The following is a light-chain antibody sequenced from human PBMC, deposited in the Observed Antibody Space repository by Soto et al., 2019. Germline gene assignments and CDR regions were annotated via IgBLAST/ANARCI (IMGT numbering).Light chain of an antibody. J-gene: IGKJ3*01. Sequence: DIQMTQSPSTLSASVGDRVTITCRASQIINTWLAWYQQKPGKAPKLLIYRASNLVSGVPSRFSGSRSGTEFTLTISSLQPDDFSIYYGQQYETYSGTFGPGTKVDL. V-gene: IGKV1-5*03. CDR1: QIINTW. CDR2: RAS. CDR3: QQYETYSGT.